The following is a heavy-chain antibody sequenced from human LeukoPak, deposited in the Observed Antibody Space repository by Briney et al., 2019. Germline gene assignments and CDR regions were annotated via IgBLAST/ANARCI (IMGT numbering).Heavy chain of an antibody. J-gene: IGHJ4*02. CDR1: GFTFGDYG. D-gene: IGHD4-17*01. CDR2: INWNGGST. V-gene: IGHV3-20*04. CDR3: ARGLSDYGDYRTPDDY. Sequence: RPGGSLRLSXAASGFTFGDYGMSWVRQAPGKGLEWVSGINWNGGSTGYADSVKGRFTISRDNAKNSLYLQMNSLRAEDTALYYCARGLSDYGDYRTPDDYWGQGTLVTVSS.